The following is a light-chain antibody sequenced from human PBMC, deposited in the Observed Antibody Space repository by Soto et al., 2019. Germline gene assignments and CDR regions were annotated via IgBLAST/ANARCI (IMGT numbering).Light chain of an antibody. CDR2: GVS. CDR3: QQYALSRT. V-gene: IGKV3-20*01. Sequence: EIVLTQSPGTLSLSPGERATLSCRASQSVSGRYLAWYQQRPGQAPRLLIYGVSNRATAIPDRFSGSGSGTAFTLTISGLEPEDFAVYYCQQYALSRTFGQGTKVDI. CDR1: QSVSGRY. J-gene: IGKJ1*01.